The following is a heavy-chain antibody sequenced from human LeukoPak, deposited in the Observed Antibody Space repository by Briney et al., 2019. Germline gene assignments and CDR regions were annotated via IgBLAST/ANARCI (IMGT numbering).Heavy chain of an antibody. CDR3: ARDRDYDSSGPLFDY. V-gene: IGHV1-2*04. CDR2: INPNSGGT. D-gene: IGHD3-22*01. Sequence: ASVKVSCKASGYTFTGYYMHWVRQAPGQGLEWMGWINPNSGGTNYAQKFQGWVTMTRDTSISTAYMELSRLRSDDTAVYYCARDRDYDSSGPLFDYWGQGTLVTVSS. J-gene: IGHJ4*02. CDR1: GYTFTGYY.